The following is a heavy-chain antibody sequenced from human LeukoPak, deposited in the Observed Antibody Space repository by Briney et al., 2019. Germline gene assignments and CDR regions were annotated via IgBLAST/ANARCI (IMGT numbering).Heavy chain of an antibody. CDR1: GGSIISTNW. V-gene: IGHV4-4*02. CDR2: IYHSGST. CDR3: ARGGSSGWASQYYFDY. J-gene: IGHJ4*02. Sequence: PSGTLSLTRAVSGGSIISTNWWNWVRQFPGKGLEWIGEIYHSGSTNYNPSLKSRVTISVDKSKNQFSLKLNSVTAADTAVYYCARGGSSGWASQYYFDYWGQGTLVTVSS. D-gene: IGHD6-19*01.